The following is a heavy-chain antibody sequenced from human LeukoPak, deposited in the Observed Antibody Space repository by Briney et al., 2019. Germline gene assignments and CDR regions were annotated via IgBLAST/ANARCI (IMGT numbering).Heavy chain of an antibody. Sequence: SETLSLTCTVSGGSISSGSYYWSWIRQPAGKGLEWIGRIYTSGSTNYNPSLKSRFTISVDTSKNQFSLKLSSVTAADTAVYYCARVDYYYYMDVWGKGTTVTVSS. CDR3: ARVDYYYYMDV. CDR1: GGSISSGSYY. V-gene: IGHV4-61*02. J-gene: IGHJ6*03. CDR2: IYTSGST.